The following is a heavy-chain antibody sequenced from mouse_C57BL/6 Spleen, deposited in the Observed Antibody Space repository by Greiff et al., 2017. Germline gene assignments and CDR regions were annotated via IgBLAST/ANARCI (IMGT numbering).Heavy chain of an antibody. Sequence: QVQLQQSGAELARPGASVKLSCKASGYTFTSYGISWVKQRTGQGLEWIGEIYPRSGNTYYNEKFKGKATLTADKSSSTTYMELRSLTSEDSAVYFYARGGYGNPFGYWGQGTTLTVSS. J-gene: IGHJ2*01. CDR1: GYTFTSYG. CDR3: ARGGYGNPFGY. D-gene: IGHD2-1*01. CDR2: IYPRSGNT. V-gene: IGHV1-81*01.